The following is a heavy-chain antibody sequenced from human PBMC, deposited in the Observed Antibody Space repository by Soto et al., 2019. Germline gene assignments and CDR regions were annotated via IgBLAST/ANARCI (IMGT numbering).Heavy chain of an antibody. CDR2: IWYDGSNK. V-gene: IGHV3-33*01. CDR1: GFTFSSYG. D-gene: IGHD3-9*01. Sequence: GGSLRLSCAASGFTFSSYGMHWVRQAPGKGLEWVAVIWYDGSNKYYADSVKGRFTISRDNSKNTLYLQMNSLRAEDTAVYYCARETLLRYFDWFHEAFGMDVWGQGTTVTVSS. J-gene: IGHJ6*02. CDR3: ARETLLRYFDWFHEAFGMDV.